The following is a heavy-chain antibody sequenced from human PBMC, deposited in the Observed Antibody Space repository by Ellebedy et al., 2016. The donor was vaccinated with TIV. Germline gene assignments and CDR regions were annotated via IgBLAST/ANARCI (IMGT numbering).Heavy chain of an antibody. D-gene: IGHD6-19*01. CDR2: KRFDGRNE. Sequence: GESLKISCVVSGFTLSTYGMHWVRQAPGKGLEWVAFKRFDGRNEYNGDSVKGRFIISRDLSKNALYLQMNRLRSEDTGIYYCTRETNPPPGALAGTGFDCWGQGTLVIVSS. J-gene: IGHJ4*02. V-gene: IGHV3-30*02. CDR1: GFTLSTYG. CDR3: TRETNPPPGALAGTGFDC.